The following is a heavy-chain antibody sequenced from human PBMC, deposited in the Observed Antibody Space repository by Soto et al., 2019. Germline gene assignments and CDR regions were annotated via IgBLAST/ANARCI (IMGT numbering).Heavy chain of an antibody. CDR2: ISFDGTIQ. Sequence: QVQLVESGGGVVQPGRSLRLSCAASGFSLSSYPMHWVRQAPGKGPEWVAVISFDGTIQLYADSVKGRFTISRDTSTNTLFLQMNSLTTEDTAMYYCARDMMPGPPDFCDDWGQGTLVTVSS. CDR1: GFSLSSYP. J-gene: IGHJ4*02. D-gene: IGHD3-16*01. CDR3: ARDMMPGPPDFCDD. V-gene: IGHV3-30*04.